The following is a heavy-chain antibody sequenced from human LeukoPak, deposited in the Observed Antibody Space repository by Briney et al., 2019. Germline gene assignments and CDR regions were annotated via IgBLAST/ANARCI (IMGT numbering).Heavy chain of an antibody. CDR1: GYTFTGYY. J-gene: IGHJ4*02. D-gene: IGHD6-19*01. V-gene: IGHV1-2*02. Sequence: GASVKVSCKASGYTFTGYYLHWVRQAPGQGLEWMGWINPSSGGTNYAQKFQGRVTMTRDTPISTAYMELSRLKSDDTAVYYCARGQLEIDSSGTFDYWGQGTLVTVSP. CDR3: ARGQLEIDSSGTFDY. CDR2: INPSSGGT.